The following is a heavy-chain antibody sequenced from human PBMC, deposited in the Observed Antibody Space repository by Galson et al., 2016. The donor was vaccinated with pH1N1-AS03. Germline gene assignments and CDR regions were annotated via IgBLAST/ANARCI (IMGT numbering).Heavy chain of an antibody. Sequence: TLSLTCTVSASISTGGLHWGWIRQTAGKGLEFIGRFYNNGRATYHPSLEGRVTISVDTSKNQFSLRLASVTAADTAIYYCAADDLWGPGTMVTVSS. CDR2: FYNNGRA. J-gene: IGHJ3*01. V-gene: IGHV4-61*02. CDR1: ASISTGGLH. CDR3: AADDL.